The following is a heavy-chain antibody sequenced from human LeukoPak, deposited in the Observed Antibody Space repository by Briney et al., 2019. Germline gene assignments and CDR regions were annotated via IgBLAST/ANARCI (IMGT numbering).Heavy chain of an antibody. CDR3: AKTLHPRPSGYDYVGDAFDI. CDR1: GFTFNNYA. V-gene: IGHV3-23*01. CDR2: ISSTDDNA. J-gene: IGHJ3*02. D-gene: IGHD5-12*01. Sequence: GGSLRLSCAASGFTFNNYAMSWVRQAPRKGLEWVSVISSTDDNAYYADSVKGRFTISRDNSKNTLYLQMNSLTAEDTAVYYCAKTLHPRPSGYDYVGDAFDIWGQGTMVTVSS.